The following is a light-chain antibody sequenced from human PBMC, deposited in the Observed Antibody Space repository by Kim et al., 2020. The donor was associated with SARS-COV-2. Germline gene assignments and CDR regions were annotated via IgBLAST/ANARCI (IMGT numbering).Light chain of an antibody. J-gene: IGLJ1*01. Sequence: SSELTQDPAVSVALGQTVRITCQGDSLRSSYASWYRQKPGQAPVVVMYGKDNRPPGIPDRFSGSRSGNTASLTITGARAEDEADYYCNSRDSSGNHFVSGSGTKLTVL. CDR1: SLRSSY. CDR2: GKD. V-gene: IGLV3-19*01. CDR3: NSRDSSGNHFV.